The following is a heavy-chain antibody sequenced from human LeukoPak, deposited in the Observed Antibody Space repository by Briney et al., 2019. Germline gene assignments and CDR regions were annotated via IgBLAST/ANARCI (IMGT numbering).Heavy chain of an antibody. J-gene: IGHJ4*02. D-gene: IGHD1-1*01. CDR3: ARAGTNWSSGCFFDY. CDR1: GGSIGNYY. V-gene: IGHV4-59*01. CDR2: INYSGST. Sequence: SETLSLTCTVSGGSIGNYYWSWIRQPPGQGLECLGYINYSGSTNYSPSLRSRLTMSLDTSKNQFSLKLSSVTAADTAVYYCARAGTNWSSGCFFDYWGQGALVTVSS.